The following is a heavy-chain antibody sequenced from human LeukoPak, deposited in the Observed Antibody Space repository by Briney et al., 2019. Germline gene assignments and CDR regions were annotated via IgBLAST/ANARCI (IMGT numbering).Heavy chain of an antibody. V-gene: IGHV3-21*01. CDR3: ARDRSSGWYLTPGFDP. J-gene: IGHJ5*02. Sequence: GGSLRLSCAASGFTFSSYSMNWVRQTPGKGLEWVSSITSSSAYIYYADSVKGRFTISRDNAKNSLYLQMNSLSVEDTAVYYCARDRSSGWYLTPGFDPWGQGTLVTVSS. CDR1: GFTFSSYS. D-gene: IGHD6-19*01. CDR2: ITSSSAYI.